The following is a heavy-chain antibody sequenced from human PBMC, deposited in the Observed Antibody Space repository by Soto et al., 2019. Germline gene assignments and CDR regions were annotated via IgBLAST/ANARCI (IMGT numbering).Heavy chain of an antibody. CDR3: AREGPRPYYYYGMDV. Sequence: QVQLVQSGAEVKKPGASVKVSCKSSGYTFSMSGISWVRQAPGQGLEWMGWISGYNGNTNYEQKFQDRVTMTTDTTTNTAYMELRSLRSDDTAVYYCAREGPRPYYYYGMDVWGQGTTATVSS. J-gene: IGHJ6*02. CDR2: ISGYNGNT. CDR1: GYTFSMSG. V-gene: IGHV1-18*01.